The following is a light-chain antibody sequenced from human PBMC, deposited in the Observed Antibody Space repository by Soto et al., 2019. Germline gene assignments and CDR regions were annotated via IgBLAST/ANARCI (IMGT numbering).Light chain of an antibody. CDR1: STDVATSNF. J-gene: IGLJ1*01. V-gene: IGLV2-14*03. CDR3: TSYRRGPLYA. CDR2: DVS. Sequence: QSVLAQPASVSGSPGQSITISCSGISTDVATSNFVSWYQHRPGKAPRLILYDVSHRPSGVSDRFSGSKSGDTASLTISGLQLEDEADYYCTSYRRGPLYAFGTGTKVTVL.